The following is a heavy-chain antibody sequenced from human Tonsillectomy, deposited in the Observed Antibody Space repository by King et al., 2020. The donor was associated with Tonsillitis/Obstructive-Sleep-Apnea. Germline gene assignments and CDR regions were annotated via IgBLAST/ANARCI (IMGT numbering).Heavy chain of an antibody. J-gene: IGHJ6*02. CDR1: GFTFSSYA. D-gene: IGHD4-11*01. CDR3: ARDRSYSKYEGRDYYYGMDV. V-gene: IGHV3-30*04. Sequence: VQLVESGGGVVQPGRSLRLSCAASGFTFSSYAMHWVRQAPGKGLEWVAVISYDGNNKYYADSVKGRFTISRDNSKNTLYLQMNSLRAEDTAVYYCARDRSYSKYEGRDYYYGMDVWGQGTTVTVTS. CDR2: ISYDGNNK.